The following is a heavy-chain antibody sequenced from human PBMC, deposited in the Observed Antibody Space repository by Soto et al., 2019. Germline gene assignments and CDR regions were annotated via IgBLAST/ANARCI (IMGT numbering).Heavy chain of an antibody. CDR2: INHSGST. CDR1: GGSSSGYY. V-gene: IGHV4-34*01. CDR3: AASIVVVPYGMDV. J-gene: IGHJ6*02. D-gene: IGHD2-2*01. Sequence: SETLSLTCAVYGGSSSGYYWSWIRQPPGKGLEWIGEINHSGSTNYNPSLKSRVTISVDTSKNQFSLKLSSVTVADTAVYYCAASIVVVPYGMDVWGQGTTVTVSS.